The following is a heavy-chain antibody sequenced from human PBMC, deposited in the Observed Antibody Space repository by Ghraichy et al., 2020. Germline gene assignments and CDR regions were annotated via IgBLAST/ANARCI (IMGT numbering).Heavy chain of an antibody. V-gene: IGHV3-30*18. CDR2: ISYDGSEK. CDR1: GFTFSSYG. D-gene: IGHD3-16*01. CDR3: AKGGEGFHIPSY. Sequence: GGSLRLSCAASGFTFSSYGMHWVRQAPGKGLEWVADISYDGSEKHYVDSVKGRFTISRDNSKSTLYLQMNSLRPEDTAVYYCAKGGEGFHIPSYWGQGTLVSVSS. J-gene: IGHJ4*02.